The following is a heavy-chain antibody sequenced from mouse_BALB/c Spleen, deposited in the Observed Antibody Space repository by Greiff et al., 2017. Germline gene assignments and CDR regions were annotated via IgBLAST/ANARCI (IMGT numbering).Heavy chain of an antibody. J-gene: IGHJ4*01. Sequence: EVMLVESGAELVKPGASVKLSCTASGFNIKDTYMHWVKQRPEQGLEWIGRIDPANGNTKYDPKFQGKATITADTSSNTAYLQLSSLTSEDTAVYYCARSRRYDAMDYWGQGTSVTVSS. CDR2: IDPANGNT. CDR1: GFNIKDTY. V-gene: IGHV14-3*02. CDR3: ARSRRYDAMDY.